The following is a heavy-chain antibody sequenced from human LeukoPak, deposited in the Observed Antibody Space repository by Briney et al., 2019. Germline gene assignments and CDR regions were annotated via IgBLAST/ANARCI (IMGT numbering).Heavy chain of an antibody. V-gene: IGHV4-34*01. CDR3: ARGPHTGVNYYDSSGYYY. CDR2: INHSGST. Sequence: SETLSLTCAVYGGSFSGYYWSWIRQPPGKGLGWIGEINHSGSTNYNPSLKSRVTISVDTSKNQFSLKLSSVTAADTAVYYCARGPHTGVNYYDSSGYYYWGQGTLVTVSS. J-gene: IGHJ4*02. D-gene: IGHD3-22*01. CDR1: GGSFSGYY.